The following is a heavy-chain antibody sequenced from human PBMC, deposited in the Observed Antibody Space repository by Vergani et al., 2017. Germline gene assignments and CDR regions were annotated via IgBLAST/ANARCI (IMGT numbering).Heavy chain of an antibody. D-gene: IGHD6-13*01. CDR2: ISSSSSYI. Sequence: VQLVESGGGVVQPGRSLRLSCAASGFTFSSYSMNWVRQAPGKGLEWVSSISSSSSYIYYADSVKGRFTISRDNAKNSLYLQMNSLRAEDTAVYYCARGIAARDHNWFDPWGQGTLVTVSS. CDR1: GFTFSSYS. CDR3: ARGIAARDHNWFDP. V-gene: IGHV3-21*01. J-gene: IGHJ5*02.